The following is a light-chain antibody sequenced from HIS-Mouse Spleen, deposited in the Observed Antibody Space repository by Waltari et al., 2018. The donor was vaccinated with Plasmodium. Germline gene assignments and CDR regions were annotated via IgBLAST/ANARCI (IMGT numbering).Light chain of an antibody. CDR1: SSAVGGYNY. J-gene: IGLJ2*01. CDR2: DVS. V-gene: IGLV2-8*01. Sequence: QSALTQPPSASGSPGQSVPISCTGTSSAVGGYNYVSWYQQHPGKAPKLMIYDVSKRPSGVPDRFSGSKSGNTASLTVSGLQAEDEADYYCSSYAGSNNLVFGGGTKLTVL. CDR3: SSYAGSNNLV.